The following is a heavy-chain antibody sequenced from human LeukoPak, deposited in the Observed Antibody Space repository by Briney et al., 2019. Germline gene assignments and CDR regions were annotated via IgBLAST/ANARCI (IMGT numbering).Heavy chain of an antibody. J-gene: IGHJ4*02. Sequence: GESLKISCKAFGYNFLDSWIGWVRQVPGKGLEWMGIIYPGDSDTRYNPSFEGHVTISADTSLSIVYLQWSSLKASDSAMYYCARFLDARHPDFWGQGALVTVSS. CDR3: ARFLDARHPDF. CDR1: GYNFLDSW. V-gene: IGHV5-51*01. D-gene: IGHD6-6*01. CDR2: IYPGDSDT.